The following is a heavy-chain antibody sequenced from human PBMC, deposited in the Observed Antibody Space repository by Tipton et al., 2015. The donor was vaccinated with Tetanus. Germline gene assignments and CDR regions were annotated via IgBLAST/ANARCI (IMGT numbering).Heavy chain of an antibody. CDR3: ARQLPGYSSGWYLDY. J-gene: IGHJ4*02. D-gene: IGHD6-19*01. CDR1: GGSISSYY. V-gene: IGHV4-59*01. Sequence: TLSLTCPVSGGSISSYYWSWIRQPPGKGLEWIVYIYYSGSTNYNPSLKSRVTISVDTSKNQFSLKLSSVTAADTAVYYCARQLPGYSSGWYLDYWGQGTLVTVSS. CDR2: IYYSGST.